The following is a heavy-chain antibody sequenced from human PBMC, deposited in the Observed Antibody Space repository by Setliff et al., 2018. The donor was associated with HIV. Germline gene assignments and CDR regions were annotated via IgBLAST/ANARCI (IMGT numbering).Heavy chain of an antibody. CDR3: AREVYRYDDGSESMDV. D-gene: IGHD5-18*01. V-gene: IGHV3-11*04. Sequence: PGGSLRLSCAASGFTFSDYYMSWLRQAPGKGLEWVSYISRDGNTIYYADSVKGRFTISRDSAKNSLYLQTSSLRAEDTAVYYCAREVYRYDDGSESMDVWGKGTTVNVSS. J-gene: IGHJ6*03. CDR2: ISRDGNTI. CDR1: GFTFSDYY.